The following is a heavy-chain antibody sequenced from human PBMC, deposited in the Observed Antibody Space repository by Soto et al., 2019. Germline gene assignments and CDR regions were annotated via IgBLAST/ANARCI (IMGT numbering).Heavy chain of an antibody. CDR1: GFTFSSYG. CDR3: AKTYSSSSGPLDY. V-gene: IGHV3-30*18. J-gene: IGHJ4*02. Sequence: RGSLRLSCAASGFTFSSYGMHWVRQAPGKGLEWVAVISYDGSNKYYADSVKGRFTISRDNSKNTLYLQMNSLRAEDTAVYYCAKTYSSSSGPLDYWGQGTLVPVSS. CDR2: ISYDGSNK. D-gene: IGHD6-13*01.